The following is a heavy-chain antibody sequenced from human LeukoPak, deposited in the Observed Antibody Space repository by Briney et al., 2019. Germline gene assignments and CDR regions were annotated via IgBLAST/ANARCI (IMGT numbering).Heavy chain of an antibody. CDR3: ARDAYYYDSSGYFVHAFDI. CDR1: GYTFTSYA. J-gene: IGHJ3*02. V-gene: IGHV1-3*01. CDR2: INAGNGNT. D-gene: IGHD3-22*01. Sequence: ASVKVSCKASGYTFTSYAMHWVRQAPGQRLEWMGWINAGNGNTKYSQKFQGRVTITRDTSASTAYMELSSLRSEDTAVYYCARDAYYYDSSGYFVHAFDIWGQGTMVTVCS.